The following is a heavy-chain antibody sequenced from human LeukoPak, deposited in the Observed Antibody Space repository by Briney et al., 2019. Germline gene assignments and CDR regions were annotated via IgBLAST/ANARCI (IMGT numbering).Heavy chain of an antibody. CDR2: ISGGGGPT. J-gene: IGHJ4*02. D-gene: IGHD2-8*02. Sequence: GGSLRLSCAASGFTFSSYAMSWVRQAPGKGLEGVSGISGGGGPTYYADSVKGRFSISRDKSKNTLYLQMNSLRAEDTAVYYCAKSMQFTGNANDYWGQGTLVTVSS. CDR1: GFTFSSYA. CDR3: AKSMQFTGNANDY. V-gene: IGHV3-23*01.